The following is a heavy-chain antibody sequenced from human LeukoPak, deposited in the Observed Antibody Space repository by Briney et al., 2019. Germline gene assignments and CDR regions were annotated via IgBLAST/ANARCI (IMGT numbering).Heavy chain of an antibody. CDR3: ARGQLRSGYNTFYYYYYMDV. CDR1: GGSSSGYY. D-gene: IGHD3-3*01. J-gene: IGHJ6*03. V-gene: IGHV4-34*01. CDR2: INHSGST. Sequence: SETLSLTCAVYGGSSSGYYWSWIRQPPGKGLEWIGEINHSGSTNYNPSLKSRVTISVDTSKNQFSLKLSSVTAADTAVYYCARGQLRSGYNTFYYYYYMDVWGKGTTVTVSS.